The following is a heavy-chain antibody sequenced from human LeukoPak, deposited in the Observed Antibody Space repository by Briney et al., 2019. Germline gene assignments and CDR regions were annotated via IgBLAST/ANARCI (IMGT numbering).Heavy chain of an antibody. Sequence: GGSLRLSCAASGFTVSSNYMSWVRQAPGKGLEWVAVISYDGSNKYYADSVKGRFTISRDNAKNSLYLQMNSLRAEDTAVYYCARDSTTTGSYFNYWGQGTLVTVSS. D-gene: IGHD1-1*01. V-gene: IGHV3-30*03. CDR2: ISYDGSNK. CDR3: ARDSTTTGSYFNY. CDR1: GFTVSSNY. J-gene: IGHJ4*02.